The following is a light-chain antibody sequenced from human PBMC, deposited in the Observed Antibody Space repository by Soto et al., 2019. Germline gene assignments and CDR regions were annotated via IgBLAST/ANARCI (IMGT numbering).Light chain of an antibody. V-gene: IGKV3-15*01. Sequence: EVVMTQSPATLSVSPGDRATLSCRACQNVDTNVAWYQQKPGQAPRLLVHSASTRATGIPTRFTGIGSGTDFTLTISGLQSDDFAVYYCQQYYNWPPYTFGQGTKLQIK. CDR2: SAS. J-gene: IGKJ2*01. CDR3: QQYYNWPPYT. CDR1: QNVDTN.